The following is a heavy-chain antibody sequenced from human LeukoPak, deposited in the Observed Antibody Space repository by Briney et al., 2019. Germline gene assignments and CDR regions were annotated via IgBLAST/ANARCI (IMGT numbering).Heavy chain of an antibody. Sequence: PGGSLRLSCTVSGFTVSSNSMNWVRQAPGKGLEWVSGISWNSGSIGYADSVKGRFTISRDNAKNSLYLQMNSLRAEDMALYYCAKDKGLDILTGYFDYWGQGTLVTVSS. CDR3: AKDKGLDILTGYFDY. D-gene: IGHD3-9*01. J-gene: IGHJ4*02. CDR1: GFTVSSNS. CDR2: ISWNSGSI. V-gene: IGHV3-9*03.